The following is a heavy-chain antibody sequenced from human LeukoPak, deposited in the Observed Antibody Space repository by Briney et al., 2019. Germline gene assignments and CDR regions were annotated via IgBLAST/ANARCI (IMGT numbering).Heavy chain of an antibody. CDR1: GFTFCDFG. D-gene: IGHD1-1*01. Sequence: GGSLRLSCAASGFTFCDFGMSWVRQAPGKGQECVASTNEAGGYKLYVDSVKGRFTISRDNAKNSLSLQMNSLTAEDTAIYYCAIATTGRGAFGSWGQGTLVSVSS. J-gene: IGHJ4*02. CDR3: AIATTGRGAFGS. CDR2: TNEAGGYK. V-gene: IGHV3-7*01.